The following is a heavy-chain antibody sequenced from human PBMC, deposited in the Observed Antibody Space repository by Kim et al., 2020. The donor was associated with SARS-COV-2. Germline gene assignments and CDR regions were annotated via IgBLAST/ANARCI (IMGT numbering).Heavy chain of an antibody. J-gene: IGHJ4*02. V-gene: IGHV3-15*01. Sequence: GGSLRLSCAASGFTFSNAWMSWVRQAPVKGLEWVGRIKSKTDGGTTDYAAPVKGRFTISRDDSKNTLYLQMNSLKTEDTAVYYCAFPGYSSGWATGDYWGQGTLVTVSS. CDR2: IKSKTDGGTT. D-gene: IGHD6-19*01. CDR1: GFTFSNAW. CDR3: AFPGYSSGWATGDY.